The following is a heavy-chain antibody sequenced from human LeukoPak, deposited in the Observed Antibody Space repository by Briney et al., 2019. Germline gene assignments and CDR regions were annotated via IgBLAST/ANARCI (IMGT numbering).Heavy chain of an antibody. Sequence: PGGSLRLSCAASRFTFGDYYMTWVRQAPGKGLEWVSVIYSGGSTYYADSVKGRFTISRDNSKNTLYLQMNSLRAEDTAVYYCARHRDFYYYMDVWGKGTTVTISS. CDR2: IYSGGST. CDR1: RFTFGDYY. CDR3: ARHRDFYYYMDV. V-gene: IGHV3-53*01. J-gene: IGHJ6*03.